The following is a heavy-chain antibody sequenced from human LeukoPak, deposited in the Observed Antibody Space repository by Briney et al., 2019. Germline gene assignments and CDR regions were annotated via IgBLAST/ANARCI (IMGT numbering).Heavy chain of an antibody. V-gene: IGHV3-66*02. CDR2: IYSGGST. Sequence: PGGSLRLSCAASGFTVSSNYMSWVRQAPGKGLEWVSVIYSGGSTYYADSVKGRFTISRDNSKNTLYLQMNSLRAEATAVYYCARGGLVPAAYYYYYGMDVWGQGTTVTVSS. D-gene: IGHD2-2*01. CDR1: GFTVSSNY. CDR3: ARGGLVPAAYYYYYGMDV. J-gene: IGHJ6*02.